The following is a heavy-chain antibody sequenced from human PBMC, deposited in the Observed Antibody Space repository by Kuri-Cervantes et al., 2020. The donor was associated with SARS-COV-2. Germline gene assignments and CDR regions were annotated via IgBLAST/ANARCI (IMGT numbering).Heavy chain of an antibody. Sequence: SETLSLTCTVSGGSISSYYWSWIRQPPGKGLERIGYIYYSGSTNYNPSLKSRVTISVDTSKNQFSLKLSSVTAADTAVYYCARELGLTTVNWFDPWGQGTLVTVSS. CDR3: ARELGLTTVNWFDP. CDR1: GGSISSYY. CDR2: IYYSGST. J-gene: IGHJ5*02. V-gene: IGHV4-59*01. D-gene: IGHD4-17*01.